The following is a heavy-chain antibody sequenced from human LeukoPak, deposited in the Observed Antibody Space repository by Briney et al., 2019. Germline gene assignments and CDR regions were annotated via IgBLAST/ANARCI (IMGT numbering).Heavy chain of an antibody. J-gene: IGHJ6*03. CDR3: AREGGRWLQLGYYYYYMDV. CDR2: IYTSGST. CDR1: GGSISSSSYY. D-gene: IGHD5-24*01. V-gene: IGHV4-61*02. Sequence: SETLSLTCTVSGGSISSSSYYWSWIRQPAGKGLEWIGRIYTSGSTNYNPSLKSRVTISVDTSKNQFSLKLSSVTAADTAVYYCAREGGRWLQLGYYYYYMDVWGKGTTVTISS.